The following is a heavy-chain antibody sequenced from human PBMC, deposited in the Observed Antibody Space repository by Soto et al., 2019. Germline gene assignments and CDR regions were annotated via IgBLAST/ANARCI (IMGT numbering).Heavy chain of an antibody. CDR3: ATRITVFGLLIPPFDP. D-gene: IGHD3-3*01. V-gene: IGHV4-59*03. CDR2: TYYTGGT. Sequence: TSEALSLTCTVPVVSIRSYFCSWVRQPPAKGLEWIGSTYYTGGTHYNPSLKSRVTMSVDTSKNQFSLRLSSVTAADTAIYYCATRITVFGLLIPPFDPWGQGTQVTVSS. J-gene: IGHJ5*02. CDR1: VVSIRSYF.